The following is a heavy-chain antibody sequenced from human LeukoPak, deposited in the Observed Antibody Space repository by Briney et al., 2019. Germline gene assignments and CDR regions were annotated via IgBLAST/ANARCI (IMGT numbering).Heavy chain of an antibody. D-gene: IGHD6-19*01. CDR3: ARDRGSSGWYEFDY. J-gene: IGHJ4*02. CDR2: IKQDGSEK. V-gene: IGHV3-7*01. Sequence: PGGSLRLSCAASGFTPSSYWMSWVRQAPGKGLEWVANIKQDGSEKYYVDSVKGRFTISRDNAKNSLYLQMNSLRAEDTAVYYCARDRGSSGWYEFDYWGQGTLVTVSS. CDR1: GFTPSSYW.